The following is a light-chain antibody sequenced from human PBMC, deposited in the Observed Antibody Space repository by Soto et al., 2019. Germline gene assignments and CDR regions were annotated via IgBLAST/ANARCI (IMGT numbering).Light chain of an antibody. J-gene: IGLJ3*02. Sequence: QSALTQPPSASGSPGQSVAISCTGTSSDVGGYKYVSWYKQHPGKAPEVMIYEVSKRPSGVPDRFSGSKSGNTASLTVTGLQAEDEADYYCSSYAGSNYWVFGGGTKLTVL. CDR3: SSYAGSNYWV. CDR2: EVS. V-gene: IGLV2-8*01. CDR1: SSDVGGYKY.